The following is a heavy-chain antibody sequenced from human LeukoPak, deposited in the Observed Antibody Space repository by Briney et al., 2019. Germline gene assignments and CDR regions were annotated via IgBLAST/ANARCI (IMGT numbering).Heavy chain of an antibody. D-gene: IGHD1-26*01. CDR2: ISYDGSNK. CDR3: AKEVGRSYFLSRMDV. Sequence: HSGGSLRLSCAASGFTFSSYGMHWVRQAPGKGLEWVAVISYDGSNKYYADSVKGRFTISRDNSKNTLYLQMNSLRAEDTAVYYCAKEVGRSYFLSRMDVWGQGTTVTVSS. CDR1: GFTFSSYG. V-gene: IGHV3-30*18. J-gene: IGHJ6*02.